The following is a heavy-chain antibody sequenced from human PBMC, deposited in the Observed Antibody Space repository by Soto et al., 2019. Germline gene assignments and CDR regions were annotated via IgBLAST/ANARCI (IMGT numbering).Heavy chain of an antibody. V-gene: IGHV1-69*13. D-gene: IGHD3-22*01. CDR3: ARAWDYYDSSGYYPDRVYYFDY. Sequence: SVKVSCKACGGTFSSYAISWVRQAPGQGLEWMGGIIPIFGTANYAQKFQGRVTITADESTSTAYMELSSLRSEDTAVYYCARAWDYYDSSGYYPDRVYYFDYWGQGTLVTVSS. CDR1: GGTFSSYA. J-gene: IGHJ4*02. CDR2: IIPIFGTA.